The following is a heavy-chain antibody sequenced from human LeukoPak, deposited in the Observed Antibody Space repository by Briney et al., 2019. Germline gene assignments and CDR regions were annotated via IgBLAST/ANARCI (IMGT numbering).Heavy chain of an antibody. CDR3: TTDLNARGNYYDSSGFISTIDY. Sequence: PGRSLRLSCTASGFTFGGYALSWVRQAPGKGLEWVGRIQSKTDGGTTDYAAPVKGRFTISRDDSKNTLYLQMNSLKTEDTAVYYCTTDLNARGNYYDSSGFISTIDYWGQGTLVTVSS. CDR1: GFTFGGYA. CDR2: IQSKTDGGTT. V-gene: IGHV3-15*01. J-gene: IGHJ4*02. D-gene: IGHD3-22*01.